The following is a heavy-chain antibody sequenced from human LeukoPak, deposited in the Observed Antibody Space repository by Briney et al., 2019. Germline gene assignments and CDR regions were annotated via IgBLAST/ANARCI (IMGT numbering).Heavy chain of an antibody. CDR3: ARAFVEIVGNYYYYGMDV. CDR1: GGSSSGYY. D-gene: IGHD5-12*01. CDR2: INHSGST. J-gene: IGHJ6*02. Sequence: SETLSLTCAVYGGSSSGYYWSWIRQPPGKGLEWIGEINHSGSTNYNPSLKSRVTISVDMSKNQFSLNLSSVTAADTAVYYCARAFVEIVGNYYYYGMDVWGQGTTVTVSS. V-gene: IGHV4-34*01.